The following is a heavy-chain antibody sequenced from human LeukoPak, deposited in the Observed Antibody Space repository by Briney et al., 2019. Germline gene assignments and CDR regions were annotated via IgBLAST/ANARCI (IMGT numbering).Heavy chain of an antibody. Sequence: GGSLTLFCAVSGFTFDDYSMHWVRQAPGKGLEWVSSISWNSGSIGYADSVKGRFTISRDNAKDSLYMLMNSLRSEDAALYYSAKDQYRSGRDAFDIWGQGTMVTVSS. D-gene: IGHD6-19*01. CDR2: ISWNSGSI. V-gene: IGHV3-9*01. CDR1: GFTFDDYS. CDR3: AKDQYRSGRDAFDI. J-gene: IGHJ3*02.